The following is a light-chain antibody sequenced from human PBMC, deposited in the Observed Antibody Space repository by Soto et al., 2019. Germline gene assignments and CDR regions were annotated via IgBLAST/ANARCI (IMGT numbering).Light chain of an antibody. V-gene: IGKV3-20*01. CDR1: QSVSSSH. CDR3: QQYGSSPRT. CDR2: GAS. Sequence: EIVLTQAPGTRSLSPGERATLSCRASQSVSSSHLAWYQQKPGQAPRLLIYGASIRATGIPDRFSGSGSGTDFALIISRLEPEDFALYYCQQYGSSPRTFGQGTKLEIK. J-gene: IGKJ2*01.